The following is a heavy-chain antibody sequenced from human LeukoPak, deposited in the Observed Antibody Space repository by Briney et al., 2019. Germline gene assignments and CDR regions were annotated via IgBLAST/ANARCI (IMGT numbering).Heavy chain of an antibody. CDR3: ARSYSLPEY. CDR2: ISYVARDT. D-gene: IGHD1-26*01. CDR1: GFTFSSFA. V-gene: IGHV3-30*04. Sequence: GGSLRLSCAASGFTFSSFAMHWVRQAPGKGLEWVAFISYVARDTYYGDSVKGRFTVSRDNSKDMVYLQMNSLTTADTAVYYCARSYSLPEYWGQGTLVTVPS. J-gene: IGHJ4*02.